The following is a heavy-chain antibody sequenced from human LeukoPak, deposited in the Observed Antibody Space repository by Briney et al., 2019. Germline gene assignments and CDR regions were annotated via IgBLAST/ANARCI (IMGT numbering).Heavy chain of an antibody. Sequence: SETLSLTCAVSGGSISSSNWWSWVRQPPGKGLEWIGEIYHSGSTNYNPSLKSRVTISVDKSKNQFSLKLSSVTAADTAVYYCARKPIVNSAWYYFDYWGQGTLVTVSS. D-gene: IGHD3-22*01. CDR1: GGSISSSNW. J-gene: IGHJ4*02. V-gene: IGHV4-4*02. CDR3: ARKPIVNSAWYYFDY. CDR2: IYHSGST.